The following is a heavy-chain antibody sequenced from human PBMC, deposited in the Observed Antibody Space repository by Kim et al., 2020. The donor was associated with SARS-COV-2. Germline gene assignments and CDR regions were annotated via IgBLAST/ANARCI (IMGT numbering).Heavy chain of an antibody. J-gene: IGHJ4*02. CDR3: AKGWNSFDY. CDR2: GISQ. V-gene: IGHV3-30*02. D-gene: IGHD2-15*01. Sequence: GISQFYADSVMGRFTISRDNSKNTLYLQMNSLRAEDTAVYYCAKGWNSFDYWGQGTLVTVSS.